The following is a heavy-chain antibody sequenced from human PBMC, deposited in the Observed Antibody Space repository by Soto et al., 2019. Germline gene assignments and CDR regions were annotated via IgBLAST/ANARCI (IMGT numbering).Heavy chain of an antibody. J-gene: IGHJ4*02. CDR3: AREDGYCSGGSCYSVY. Sequence: GGSLRLSCAASGFTFSSYSMNWVRQAPGKGLEWVSSISSSSSYIYYADSVKGRFTISRDNAKNSLYLQMNSLRAEDTAVYYCAREDGYCSGGSCYSVYWGQGTLVTVSS. D-gene: IGHD2-15*01. V-gene: IGHV3-21*01. CDR1: GFTFSSYS. CDR2: ISSSSSYI.